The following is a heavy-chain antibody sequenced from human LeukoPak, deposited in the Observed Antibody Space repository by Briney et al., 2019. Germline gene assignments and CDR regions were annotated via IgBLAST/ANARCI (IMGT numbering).Heavy chain of an antibody. D-gene: IGHD6-13*01. Sequence: SETLSLTCTVAGGSISSAHYYWSWIRQSPGKGLEWIVHIYYSGTTYYNPSLKSRVTISVNTSKNQFSLRLSSVTAADTAVYYCARDSPLKEQQLVLVNYYYGMDVWGQGTTVTVSS. CDR1: GGSISSAHYY. J-gene: IGHJ6*02. CDR2: IYYSGTT. V-gene: IGHV4-30-4*01. CDR3: ARDSPLKEQQLVLVNYYYGMDV.